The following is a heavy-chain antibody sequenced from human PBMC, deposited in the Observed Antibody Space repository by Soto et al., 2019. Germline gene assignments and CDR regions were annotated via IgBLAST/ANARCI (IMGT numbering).Heavy chain of an antibody. D-gene: IGHD3-3*01. V-gene: IGHV3-21*01. CDR2: ISSSSSYI. Sequence: SGGSLRLSCAASGFTFSSYSMNWVRQAPGKGLEWVSSISSSSSYIYYADSVKGRFTFSRDNAKNSLYLQRNSLRAEDTAVYYCARAKYYDFWSGYYSAFDYWGQGTLVTVSS. J-gene: IGHJ4*02. CDR1: GFTFSSYS. CDR3: ARAKYYDFWSGYYSAFDY.